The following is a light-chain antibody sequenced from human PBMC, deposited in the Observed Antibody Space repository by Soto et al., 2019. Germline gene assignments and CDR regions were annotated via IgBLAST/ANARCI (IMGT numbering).Light chain of an antibody. J-gene: IGLJ2*01. CDR2: DNN. V-gene: IGLV1-51*01. CDR1: SNIGNNY. CDR3: GTWDSSLSVGV. Sequence: QSVLTQPPSVSAAPGQKVTISCSGSSNIGNNYVSWYQQLPGTAPKLLIYDNNKRPSGIPDRFSGSKSGTSATLGITGLQTGDEADYYCGTWDSSLSVGVFGGGTQLTVL.